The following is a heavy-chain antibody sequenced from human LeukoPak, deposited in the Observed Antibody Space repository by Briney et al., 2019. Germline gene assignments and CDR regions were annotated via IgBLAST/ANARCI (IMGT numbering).Heavy chain of an antibody. V-gene: IGHV1-18*01. J-gene: IGHJ4*02. CDR1: GYTFTSYG. Sequence: ASVKVSCKASGYTFTSYGISWVRQAPGQGLEWMGWISAYNGNTNYAQKLQGRVTMTTDTSTSTAYMELRSLRSDDTAVYYCAGDKVIAAAGTGLGYWGQGTLVTVSS. CDR3: AGDKVIAAAGTGLGY. CDR2: ISAYNGNT. D-gene: IGHD6-13*01.